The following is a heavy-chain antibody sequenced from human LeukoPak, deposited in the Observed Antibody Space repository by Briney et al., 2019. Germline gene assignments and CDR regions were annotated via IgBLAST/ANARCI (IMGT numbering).Heavy chain of an antibody. CDR2: IKQDGSDK. D-gene: IGHD5-24*01. Sequence: PGGSLRLSCAASGFTFSSYWMSWVRQALGKGLEWVANIKQDGSDKYYVDSVKGRFAISRDNAKNSLYLQMNSLRAEDTAVYYCARDLEPGLEMATIRGDWGQGTLVTVSS. CDR3: ARDLEPGLEMATIRGD. V-gene: IGHV3-7*01. CDR1: GFTFSSYW. J-gene: IGHJ4*02.